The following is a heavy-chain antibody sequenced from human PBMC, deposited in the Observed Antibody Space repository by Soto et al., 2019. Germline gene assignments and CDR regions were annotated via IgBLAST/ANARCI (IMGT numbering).Heavy chain of an antibody. CDR3: ASRDYYYGMDV. CDR1: GYSFTSYW. Sequence: PVESLKISCKGSGYSFTSYWISWVRQMPGKGLEWMGRIDPSDSYTNYSPSFQGHVTISADKSISTAYLQWSSLKASHTAVYYCASRDYYYGMDVWGQGTTVTVSS. J-gene: IGHJ6*02. CDR2: IDPSDSYT. V-gene: IGHV5-10-1*01.